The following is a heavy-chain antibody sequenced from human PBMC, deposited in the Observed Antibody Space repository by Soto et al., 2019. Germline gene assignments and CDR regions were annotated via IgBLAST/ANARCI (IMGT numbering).Heavy chain of an antibody. V-gene: IGHV4-59*08. J-gene: IGHJ4*02. CDR2: MHHSGTT. CDR3: VRMKTGGSRPVDH. D-gene: IGHD2-15*01. Sequence: TVSGVSITSHYWSWIRQSPGKGLEWIAYMHHSGTTNYNPSLKSRVTISVDTSKNQFSLKLTSATATDTAVYYCVRMKTGGSRPVDHWGQGTLVTVSS. CDR1: GVSITSHY.